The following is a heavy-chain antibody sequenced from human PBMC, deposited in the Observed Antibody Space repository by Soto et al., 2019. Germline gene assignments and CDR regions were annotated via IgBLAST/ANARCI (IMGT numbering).Heavy chain of an antibody. J-gene: IGHJ4*02. V-gene: IGHV3-7*03. CDR2: IKHDTSEA. CDR3: ARDGLLFSGPYRPSRFDY. Sequence: GSLRLSCAASGFKFSNYWMSWVRQAPGKGLEWVGNIKHDTSEAHYADSVKGRFTITRDNIKNFLFLQMNGLRADDTASYYCARDGLLFSGPYRPSRFDYWGLGTLVTVS. D-gene: IGHD3-16*02. CDR1: GFKFSNYW.